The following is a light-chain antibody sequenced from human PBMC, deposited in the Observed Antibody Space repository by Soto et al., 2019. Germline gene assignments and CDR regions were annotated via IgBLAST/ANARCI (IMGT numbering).Light chain of an antibody. Sequence: EIVLTQSPGTLSLSPGERATLSCRASQSVSSYYLAWYHQKPGQAPRLLIYGASSRATGIPDRFSGSGSGTDFTLTISRLEPEDFAVYYCQQYHSSPRTFGQGTKVDI. J-gene: IGKJ1*01. CDR2: GAS. CDR1: QSVSSYY. CDR3: QQYHSSPRT. V-gene: IGKV3-20*01.